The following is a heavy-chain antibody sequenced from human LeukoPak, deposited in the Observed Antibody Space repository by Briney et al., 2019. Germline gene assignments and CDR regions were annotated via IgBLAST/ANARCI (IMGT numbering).Heavy chain of an antibody. V-gene: IGHV3-74*01. CDR3: ARGGSPPEALGDTFDI. Sequence: GGSLRLSCAASGFTFGKYWMHWVRQGPGKGLVWVSHISSDGSSTRYADSVKGRFTISRDNAKNTLYLQMNSLRAEDTAEYYCARGGSPPEALGDTFDIWGQGTMVTVSS. J-gene: IGHJ3*02. CDR2: ISSDGSST. CDR1: GFTFGKYW. D-gene: IGHD1-26*01.